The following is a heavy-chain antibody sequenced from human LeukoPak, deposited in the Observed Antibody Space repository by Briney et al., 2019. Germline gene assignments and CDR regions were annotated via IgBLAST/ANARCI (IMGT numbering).Heavy chain of an antibody. J-gene: IGHJ6*03. CDR3: ARDPGITMVRGIIPYYYYMDV. CDR1: GFTFSDYH. D-gene: IGHD3-10*01. CDR2: ISGSGNTI. Sequence: GGSLRLYCAASGFTFSDYHMNWVRQAPGKGLEWVSYISGSGNTIYYEDSVRGRFTISRDNAKNSLYLQMNSLRAEDTAVYFCARDPGITMVRGIIPYYYYMDVWGTGTTVTVSS. V-gene: IGHV3-11*04.